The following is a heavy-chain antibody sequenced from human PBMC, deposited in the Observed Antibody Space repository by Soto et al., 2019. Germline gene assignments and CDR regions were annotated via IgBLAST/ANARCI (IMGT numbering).Heavy chain of an antibody. V-gene: IGHV3-48*01. J-gene: IGHJ4*02. CDR3: ARTSEYYDFWSGHKVFDY. CDR2: ISSSSSTI. D-gene: IGHD3-3*01. CDR1: GFTFSSYS. Sequence: GGSLRLSCAASGFTFSSYSMNWVRQAPGKGLEWVSYISSSSSTIYYADSVKGRFTISRDNAKNSLYLQMNSLRAEDTAVYYCARTSEYYDFWSGHKVFDYWGQGTLVTVSS.